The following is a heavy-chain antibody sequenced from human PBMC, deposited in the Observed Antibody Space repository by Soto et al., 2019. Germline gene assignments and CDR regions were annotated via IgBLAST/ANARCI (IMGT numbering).Heavy chain of an antibody. D-gene: IGHD3-22*01. Sequence: GSLRLSCAASGFTFSSYGMHWVRQAPGKGLEWVAVISYDGSNKYYADSVKGRFTISRDNSKNTLYLQMNSLRAEDTAVYYCAKVRWALHYYYGMDVWGQGTTVTVSS. V-gene: IGHV3-30*18. CDR1: GFTFSSYG. J-gene: IGHJ6*02. CDR3: AKVRWALHYYYGMDV. CDR2: ISYDGSNK.